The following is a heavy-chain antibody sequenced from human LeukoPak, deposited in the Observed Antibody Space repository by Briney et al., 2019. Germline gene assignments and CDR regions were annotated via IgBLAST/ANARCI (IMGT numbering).Heavy chain of an antibody. V-gene: IGHV3-7*04. Sequence: GGSLRLSCAASGFTFSSYWMSWVRQAPGKGLEWVANIKQDGSEKYYVDSVKGRFTISRDNAKNSLYLQMNSLRAEDTAVYYCARGAGIAAASARILYYYYYMDVWGKGTTVTVSS. CDR3: ARGAGIAAASARILYYYYYMDV. CDR2: IKQDGSEK. CDR1: GFTFSSYW. J-gene: IGHJ6*03. D-gene: IGHD6-13*01.